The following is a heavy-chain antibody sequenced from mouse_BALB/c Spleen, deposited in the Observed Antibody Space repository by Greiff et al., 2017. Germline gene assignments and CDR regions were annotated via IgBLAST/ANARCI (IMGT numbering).Heavy chain of an antibody. V-gene: IGHV2-6-5*01. J-gene: IGHJ2*01. D-gene: IGHD1-1*01. CDR1: GFSLTSYG. CDR2: IWGGGST. CDR3: ANHYYGSSYGYFDY. Sequence: VQLQESGPGLVAPSQSLSITCTVSGFSLTSYGVSWIRQPPGKGLEWLGVIWGGGSTYYNSALKSRLSISKDNSKSQVFLKMNSLQTDDTAMYYCANHYYGSSYGYFDYWGQGTTLTVSS.